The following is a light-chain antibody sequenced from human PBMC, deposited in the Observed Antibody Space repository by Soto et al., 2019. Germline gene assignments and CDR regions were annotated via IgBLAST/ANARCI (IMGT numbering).Light chain of an antibody. V-gene: IGKV1-39*01. CDR1: QSISSY. CDR3: QQSYSTPRT. CDR2: AAS. Sequence: DIQMIQSPSSLSASVGDRVTITCRARQSISSYLNWYQQKPGKAPKLLIYAASSLKSGVPSRFSGSGSGTDFTLNISSLQPEDFATYYCQQSYSTPRTFGQGTKVDIK. J-gene: IGKJ1*01.